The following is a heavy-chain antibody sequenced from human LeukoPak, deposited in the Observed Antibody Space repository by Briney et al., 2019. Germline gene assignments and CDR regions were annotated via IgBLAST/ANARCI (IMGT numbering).Heavy chain of an antibody. V-gene: IGHV4-34*01. Sequence: PSETLSLTCAVYGGSFSGYYWSWIRQPPGKGLEWRGEINHSGSTNYNPSLKSRVTISVDTSKNQFSLKLSSVTAADTAVYYCARGGIAGHWYFDLWGRGTLVTVSS. CDR1: GGSFSGYY. CDR3: ARGGIAGHWYFDL. D-gene: IGHD6-13*01. J-gene: IGHJ2*01. CDR2: INHSGST.